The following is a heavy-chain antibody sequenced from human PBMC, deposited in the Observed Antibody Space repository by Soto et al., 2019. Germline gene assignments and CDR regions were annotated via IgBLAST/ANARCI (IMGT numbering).Heavy chain of an antibody. CDR1: GGTFSSYT. Sequence: QVQLVQSGAEVKKPGSSVKVSCKASGGTFSSYTISWVRQAPGQGLEWMGRIIPILGIANYAQKFQGRVTITADKSTSTAYMELSSLRSEDTAVYYCARENFAEDIVVVPAAMSYYYGMDVWGQGTTVTVSS. D-gene: IGHD2-2*01. CDR2: IIPILGIA. V-gene: IGHV1-69*08. J-gene: IGHJ6*02. CDR3: ARENFAEDIVVVPAAMSYYYGMDV.